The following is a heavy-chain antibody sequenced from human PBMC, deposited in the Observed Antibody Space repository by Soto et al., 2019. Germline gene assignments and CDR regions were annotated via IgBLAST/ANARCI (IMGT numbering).Heavy chain of an antibody. V-gene: IGHV4-59*01. J-gene: IGHJ4*02. D-gene: IGHD5-18*01. CDR2: IYYSGST. CDR1: GGSISSYY. Sequence: KTSETLSLTCTVSGGSISSYYWSWIRQPPGKGLEWIGYIYYSGSTNYNPSLKSRVTISVDTSKNQFSLKLSSVTTADTAVYYCARGIVGYSYGAFDYWGQGALVTVSS. CDR3: ARGIVGYSYGAFDY.